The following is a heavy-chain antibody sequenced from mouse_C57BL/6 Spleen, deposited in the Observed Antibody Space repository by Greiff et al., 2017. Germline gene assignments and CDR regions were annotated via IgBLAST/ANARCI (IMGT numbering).Heavy chain of an antibody. J-gene: IGHJ4*01. Sequence: QVQLQQPGAELVKPGASVKMSCKASGYTFTSYWITWVKQRPGQGLEWIGDIYPGSGSTNYNAKFKSKATLTGDTSSSTAYLQLSSLISEDSAVSYCARYHYDYSHYYDMDYWGKGTSVTVAS. V-gene: IGHV1-55*01. CDR2: IYPGSGST. D-gene: IGHD2-4*01. CDR3: ARYHYDYSHYYDMDY. CDR1: GYTFTSYW.